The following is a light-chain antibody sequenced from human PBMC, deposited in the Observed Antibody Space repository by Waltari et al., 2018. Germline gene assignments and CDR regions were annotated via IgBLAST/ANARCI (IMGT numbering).Light chain of an antibody. V-gene: IGLV2-14*01. CDR2: DVS. CDR3: NSYTGSSSWV. CDR1: NSDVGCDNY. J-gene: IGLJ3*02. Sequence: QSSLTQPASVSGSPGKSITIYCTGTNSDVGCDNYVSWYQQHTGKAPKLLIYDVSVRPAGVSNLFSGSKSGNTASLTISGLQAEDEADYYCNSYTGSSSWVFGGGTRLTVL.